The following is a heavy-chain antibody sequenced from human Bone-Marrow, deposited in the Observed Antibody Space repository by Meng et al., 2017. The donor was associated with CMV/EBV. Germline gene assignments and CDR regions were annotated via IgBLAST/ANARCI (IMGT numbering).Heavy chain of an antibody. CDR2: TWYDGNDK. Sequence: CAASGFTFSNSGMRWVRQAPGKGLEWVAVTWYDGNDKYYADSVKGRFTISRDNSKNTLYLQMNSLRAEDTAIYYCARGSGHYYGNFDSWGQGTLVTVSS. CDR1: GFTFSNSG. D-gene: IGHD1-26*01. J-gene: IGHJ4*02. V-gene: IGHV3-33*01. CDR3: ARGSGHYYGNFDS.